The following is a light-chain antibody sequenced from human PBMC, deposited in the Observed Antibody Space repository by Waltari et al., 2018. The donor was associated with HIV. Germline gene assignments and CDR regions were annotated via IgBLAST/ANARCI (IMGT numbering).Light chain of an antibody. J-gene: IGKJ5*01. V-gene: IGKV2D-29*01. Sequence: DIVMTQSPLPLSVPPGQPASIPCQSSQNHPASDAKTYLYGFPQKPGQLPQRLMSEVSNRSAGVPDRCSGCASETDFTLKFSRVGADDGGVYCGRQSIQRPINFGEGTRL. CDR1: QNHPASDAKTY. CDR2: EVS. CDR3: RQSIQRPIN.